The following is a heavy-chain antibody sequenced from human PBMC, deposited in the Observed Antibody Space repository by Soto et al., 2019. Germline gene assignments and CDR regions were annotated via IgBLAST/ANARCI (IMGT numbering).Heavy chain of an antibody. Sequence: PSATLSLPCTVSGGSISSGGYYWSWIRQHPGKGLEWIGYIYYSGSTYYNPSLKSRVTISVDTSKNQFSLKLSSATAADTAVYYCARTLRGGGSSWFDPWGQGTLVTVS. CDR3: ARTLRGGGSSWFDP. CDR1: GGSISSGGYY. J-gene: IGHJ5*02. V-gene: IGHV4-31*03. CDR2: IYYSGST. D-gene: IGHD2-15*01.